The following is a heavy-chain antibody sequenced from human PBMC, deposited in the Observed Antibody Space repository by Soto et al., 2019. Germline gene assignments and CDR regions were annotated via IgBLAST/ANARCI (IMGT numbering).Heavy chain of an antibody. CDR3: AKDRLAGNFDY. CDR1: GFTFKNYA. Sequence: PGGSLRLSCAASGFTFKNYAMNWVRQAPGKGLEWVATISATGGSTYYADSMKGRFTISRDNSKNTLYLQMNGLRVEDTAVYYCAKDRLAGNFDYWGQGTQVTVSS. CDR2: ISATGGST. J-gene: IGHJ4*02. V-gene: IGHV3-23*01.